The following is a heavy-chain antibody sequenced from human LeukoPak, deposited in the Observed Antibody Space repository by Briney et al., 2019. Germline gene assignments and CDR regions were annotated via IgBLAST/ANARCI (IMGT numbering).Heavy chain of an antibody. Sequence: SETLSLTCAVYGGSFSGYYWSWIRQPPGKGLEWIGEINHSGSTNYNPSLKSRVTISVDTSKNQFSLKLSSVTAADTAVYYCARRGHSSSGWYGGFDYGMDVWGQGTTVTVSS. CDR1: GGSFSGYY. D-gene: IGHD6-19*01. J-gene: IGHJ6*02. CDR2: INHSGST. V-gene: IGHV4-34*01. CDR3: ARRGHSSSGWYGGFDYGMDV.